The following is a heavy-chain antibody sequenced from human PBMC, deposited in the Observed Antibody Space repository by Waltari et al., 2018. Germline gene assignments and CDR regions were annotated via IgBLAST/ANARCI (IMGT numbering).Heavy chain of an antibody. CDR3: ATPTDPTYSSSWFFDS. CDR2: MYYTGSA. D-gene: IGHD6-13*01. V-gene: IGHV4-39*02. CDR1: GGSISGTNSY. Sequence: QLQLQESGPGLLKPSETLSLTCSVSGGSISGTNSYWGWIRQPPGQGRGWIGRMYYTGSAYYNPSLKSRVTMSVDTSKNHFSLTLSSVTAADTAVYYCATPTDPTYSSSWFFDSWGQGTLVTVSS. J-gene: IGHJ4*02.